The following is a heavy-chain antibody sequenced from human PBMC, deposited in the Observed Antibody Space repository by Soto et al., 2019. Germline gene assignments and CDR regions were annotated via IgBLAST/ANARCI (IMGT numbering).Heavy chain of an antibody. J-gene: IGHJ5*02. Sequence: QVRLVESGVGVVQPGRSLRLSCTASGFSFSSYAMYWFRQPPGKGLEWVAVISHDGINKHYADSVKGRVTVSRDNSNHSVDLQLNSLRGEDTAMYYCARDMYSSDYFVKWFEPWGQGTLVTVSS. CDR2: ISHDGINK. V-gene: IGHV3-30-3*01. CDR1: GFSFSSYA. D-gene: IGHD6-19*01. CDR3: ARDMYSSDYFVKWFEP.